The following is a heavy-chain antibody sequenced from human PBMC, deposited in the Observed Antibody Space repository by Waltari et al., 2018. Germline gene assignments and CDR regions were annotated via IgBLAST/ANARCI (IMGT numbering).Heavy chain of an antibody. J-gene: IGHJ6*02. V-gene: IGHV1-2*02. D-gene: IGHD3-3*01. CDR2: FNPNSGGT. CDR3: ASEPTHDFWSGYLHYYYGMDV. Sequence: QVQLVQSGAEVKKPGASVKVSCKASGYTFTGYYMHWVRQAPGQGLEWMGWFNPNSGGTNYAQKFQGRVTMTRDTAISTAYMELSRLRSDDTAVYYCASEPTHDFWSGYLHYYYGMDVWGQGTTVTVSS. CDR1: GYTFTGYY.